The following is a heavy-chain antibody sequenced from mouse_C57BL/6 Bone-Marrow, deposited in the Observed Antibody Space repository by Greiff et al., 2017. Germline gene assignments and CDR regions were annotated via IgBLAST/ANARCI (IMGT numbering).Heavy chain of an antibody. CDR2: IYPGDGDT. CDR3: ARYPLTTVVATPLDY. J-gene: IGHJ2*01. CDR1: GYAFSSSW. V-gene: IGHV1-82*01. D-gene: IGHD1-1*01. Sequence: VQLQQSGPELVKPGASVKISCKASGYAFSSSWLNWVKQRPGKGLEWIGRIYPGDGDTNYNGKFKGKATLTADQSSSTAYMQLSSLTSEGSAVYFGARYPLTTVVATPLDYWGQGTTLTVSA.